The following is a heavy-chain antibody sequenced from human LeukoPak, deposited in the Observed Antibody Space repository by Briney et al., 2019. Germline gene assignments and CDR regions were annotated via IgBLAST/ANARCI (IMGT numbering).Heavy chain of an antibody. J-gene: IGHJ4*02. CDR1: GGSFSGYY. CDR2: INHSGST. CDR3: ARDYGSNY. D-gene: IGHD3-10*01. Sequence: SETLSLTCAVYGGSFSGYYWSWIRQPPGKGLEWIGEINHSGSTNYNPSLKSRVTISVDTSKNQFSLKLSSVTAADTAVYYCARDYGSNYWGQGTLVTVSS. V-gene: IGHV4-34*01.